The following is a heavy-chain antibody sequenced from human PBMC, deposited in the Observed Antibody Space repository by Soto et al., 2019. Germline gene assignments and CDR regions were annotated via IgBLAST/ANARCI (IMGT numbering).Heavy chain of an antibody. CDR1: GVTVSNNY. J-gene: IGHJ4*02. CDR2: IYSGGRT. Sequence: EVQLVESEGGLVQPGGSLRLSCAASGVTVSNNYMSWVRQAPGKGLEWVSVIYSGGRTYYADSVKGRFIISRDSSKNTLYLQMNSLRAEDTAVYYCARDTYDDYRGQGTLVTVSS. D-gene: IGHD3-3*01. V-gene: IGHV3-66*01. CDR3: ARDTYDDY.